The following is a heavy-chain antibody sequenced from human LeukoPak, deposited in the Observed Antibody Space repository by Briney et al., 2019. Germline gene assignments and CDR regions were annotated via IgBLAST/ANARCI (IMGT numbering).Heavy chain of an antibody. V-gene: IGHV3-23*01. J-gene: IGHJ4*02. D-gene: IGHD2-21*02. CDR1: GFTFSSYA. CDR2: ISGSGGST. Sequence: GGSLRLSCAASGFTFSSYAMSWVRQAPGKGLEWVSAISGSGGSTYYADSVKGRFTISRDSSKNTLYLQMNSLRAEDTAVYYCAKTAYCGGDCYPYYFDYWGQGTLVTVSS. CDR3: AKTAYCGGDCYPYYFDY.